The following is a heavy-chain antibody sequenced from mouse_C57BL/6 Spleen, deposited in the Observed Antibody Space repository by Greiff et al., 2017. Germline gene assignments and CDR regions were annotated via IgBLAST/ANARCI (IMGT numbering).Heavy chain of an antibody. J-gene: IGHJ2*01. V-gene: IGHV1-64*01. CDR3: AITPLYSNYLCDY. D-gene: IGHD2-5*01. Sequence: QVQLQQPGAELVKPGASVKLSCKASGYTFTSYWMHWVKQRPGQGLEWIGMIHPNSGSPNYNEKFKSKATLTVDKSSSTTYMQLISRTSEDSSVYYCAITPLYSNYLCDYWGQGTTLTVSS. CDR2: IHPNSGSP. CDR1: GYTFTSYW.